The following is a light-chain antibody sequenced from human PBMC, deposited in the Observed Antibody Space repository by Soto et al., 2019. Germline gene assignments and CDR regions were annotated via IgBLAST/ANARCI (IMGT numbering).Light chain of an antibody. CDR1: SSNIGNNY. Sequence: QSVLTQSPSVSAAPGQKVTISCSGSSSNIGNNYVSWYQQLPGTAPKLLIYDHNKRPSGIPDRFSGSKSATSGTLDITGLQTGDEADYYCAPWDGSLPGEVFGGGTKVTVL. CDR2: DHN. J-gene: IGLJ2*01. V-gene: IGLV1-51*01. CDR3: APWDGSLPGEV.